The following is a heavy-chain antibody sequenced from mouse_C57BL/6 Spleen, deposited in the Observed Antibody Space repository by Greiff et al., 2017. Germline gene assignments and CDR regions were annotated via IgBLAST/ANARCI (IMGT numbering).Heavy chain of an antibody. Sequence: QVQLQQSGAELVRPGASVKLSCKASGYTFTDYYINWVKQRPGQGLEWIARIYPGSGNTYYNEKFKGKATLTAEKSSSTAYMQLSSLTSEDSAVYFCASMVYVYDYGGYWYFDVWGTGTTVTVSS. CDR2: IYPGSGNT. D-gene: IGHD2-4*01. J-gene: IGHJ1*03. CDR1: GYTFTDYY. CDR3: ASMVYVYDYGGYWYFDV. V-gene: IGHV1-76*01.